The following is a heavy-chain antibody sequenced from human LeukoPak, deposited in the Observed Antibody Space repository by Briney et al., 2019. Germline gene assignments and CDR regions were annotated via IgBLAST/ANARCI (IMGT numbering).Heavy chain of an antibody. Sequence: PGGSLRLSCAASGFTFSSYSMNWVRQAPGKGLEWVSSISGTGDYIYYADSVKGRFTISRDNGKNSLFLQMNSLRVEDTAVYYCARRGPTGCSGTSCFAGPVGNWGQGTLVTVSS. CDR3: ARRGPTGCSGTSCFAGPVGN. CDR1: GFTFSSYS. D-gene: IGHD2-2*01. CDR2: ISGTGDYI. V-gene: IGHV3-21*01. J-gene: IGHJ4*02.